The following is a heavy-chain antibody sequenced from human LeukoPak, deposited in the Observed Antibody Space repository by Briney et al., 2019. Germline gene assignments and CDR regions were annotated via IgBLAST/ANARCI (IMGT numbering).Heavy chain of an antibody. CDR3: ARDDYGVFDAFDV. V-gene: IGHV4-59*08. J-gene: IGHJ3*01. Sequence: SETLSLTCTVSGGSIISHYWSWIRQPPGKGLEWIGYIYNSGSTNYNPSLKSRVTISLDTSKNQFSLHLTSVTAEDTAVYFCARDDYGVFDAFDVWGQGTVVTVSS. CDR2: IYNSGST. CDR1: GGSIISHY. D-gene: IGHD3-16*01.